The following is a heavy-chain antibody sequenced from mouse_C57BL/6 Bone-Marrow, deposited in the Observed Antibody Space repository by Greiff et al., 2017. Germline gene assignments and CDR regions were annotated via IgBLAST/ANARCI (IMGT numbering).Heavy chain of an antibody. CDR3: TRETAQALFLYAMDY. V-gene: IGHV5-9-1*02. CDR2: ISSGGDYI. Sequence: DVHLVESGAGLVKPGGSLKLSCAASGFTFSSYAMSWVRQTPEKRLEWVAYISSGGDYIYYADTVKGRFTISRDNARNTLYLQMSSLKSEDTAMYYCTRETAQALFLYAMDYWGQGTSVTVSS. J-gene: IGHJ4*01. CDR1: GFTFSSYA. D-gene: IGHD3-2*02.